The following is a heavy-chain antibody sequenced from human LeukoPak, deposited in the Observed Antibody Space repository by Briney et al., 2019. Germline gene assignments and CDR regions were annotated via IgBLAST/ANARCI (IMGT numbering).Heavy chain of an antibody. CDR3: ASGKAVAPDY. Sequence: PSETLSLTCTVSGGSNSSYYWSWIRQPPGKGLEWIGYIYYSGSTNYNPSLKSRVTISVDTSKNQFSLKLSSVTAADTAVYYCASGKAVAPDYWGQGTLVTVSS. D-gene: IGHD6-19*01. V-gene: IGHV4-59*01. J-gene: IGHJ4*02. CDR1: GGSNSSYY. CDR2: IYYSGST.